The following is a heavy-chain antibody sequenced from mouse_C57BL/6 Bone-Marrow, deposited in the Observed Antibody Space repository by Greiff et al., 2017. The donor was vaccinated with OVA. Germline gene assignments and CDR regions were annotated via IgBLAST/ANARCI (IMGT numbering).Heavy chain of an antibody. D-gene: IGHD1-1*01. CDR3: ARGGGLLRDFDY. CDR1: GYTFPSYW. J-gene: IGHJ2*01. Sequence: QVQLQQPWAELVTPGASVKLSCKASGYTFPSYWMHWVTQRPGRGPEWIGRIDPYSGGTNYKVKFKSKATLTVDTPSSTAYMQISSLTTEDAAVYYCARGGGLLRDFDYWGKGTTLTVSS. CDR2: IDPYSGGT. V-gene: IGHV1-72*01.